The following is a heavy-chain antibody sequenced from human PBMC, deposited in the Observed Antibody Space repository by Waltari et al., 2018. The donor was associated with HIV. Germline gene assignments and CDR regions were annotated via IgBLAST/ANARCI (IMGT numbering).Heavy chain of an antibody. CDR3: AREPPHKSGWPFDV. CDR1: GFSFSSYS. Sequence: EETGGTLVQPGGSLRLSCTGSGFSFSSYSMNWVRQPPNKPPQWIAYVSLSASFTYYVDSVNDRFIISRDNVESSLHLQMTDLRGDDTGTYYCAREPPHKSGWPFDVWGRGTLVAVSS. CDR2: VSLSASFT. V-gene: IGHV3-48*01. D-gene: IGHD6-19*01. J-gene: IGHJ4*01.